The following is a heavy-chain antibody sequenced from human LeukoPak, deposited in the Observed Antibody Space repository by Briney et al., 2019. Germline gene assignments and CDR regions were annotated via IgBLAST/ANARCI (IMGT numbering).Heavy chain of an antibody. CDR3: ARTSVGVVTHFGFDY. CDR2: ISAYNGNT. CDR1: GGTFSSYA. Sequence: ASVKVSCKASGGTFSSYAISWVRQAPGQGLEWMGWISAYNGNTNYAQKLQGRVTMTTDTSTSTAYMELRSLRSDDTAVYYCARTSVGVVTHFGFDYWGQGTLVTVSS. J-gene: IGHJ4*02. V-gene: IGHV1-18*01. D-gene: IGHD4-23*01.